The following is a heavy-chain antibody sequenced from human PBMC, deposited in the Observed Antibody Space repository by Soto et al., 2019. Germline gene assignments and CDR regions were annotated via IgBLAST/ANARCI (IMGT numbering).Heavy chain of an antibody. CDR2: IKQDGSEK. V-gene: IGHV3-7*01. Sequence: LRLSCAASGFTFSSYWMSWVRQAPGKGLEWVANIKQDGSEKYYVDSVKGRFTISRDNAKNSLYLQMNSLRAEDTAVYYCARDQGGYDFWSGYYSASAMDVWGKGTTVTVSS. CDR3: ARDQGGYDFWSGYYSASAMDV. CDR1: GFTFSSYW. D-gene: IGHD3-3*01. J-gene: IGHJ6*04.